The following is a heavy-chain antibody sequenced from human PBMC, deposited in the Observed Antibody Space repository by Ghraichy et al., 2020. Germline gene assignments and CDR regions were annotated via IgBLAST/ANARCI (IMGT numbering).Heavy chain of an antibody. V-gene: IGHV3-21*01. D-gene: IGHD5-18*01. Sequence: GESLNISCAASGFTFSSYAMSWVRQAPGKGLEWVSSISSSSSYIYYADSVKGRFTISRDNAKNSLYLQMNSLRAEDTAVYYCARDVGGYSYGYYYYGMDVWGQGTTVTVSS. CDR1: GFTFSSYA. J-gene: IGHJ6*02. CDR3: ARDVGGYSYGYYYYGMDV. CDR2: ISSSSSYI.